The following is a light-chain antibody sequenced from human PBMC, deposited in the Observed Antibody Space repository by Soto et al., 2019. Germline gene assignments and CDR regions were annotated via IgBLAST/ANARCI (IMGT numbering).Light chain of an antibody. Sequence: QSALTQPASVSGSPGQSITISCTGTNSDVGGYNLVSWYQQHPGKAPKLMIYEDSKRPSGISNRFSGSKSGNTASLTVSGLQAEDEADYYCCSYAGSGTFYVFGTGTKVTVL. J-gene: IGLJ1*01. CDR2: EDS. CDR3: CSYAGSGTFYV. CDR1: NSDVGGYNL. V-gene: IGLV2-23*01.